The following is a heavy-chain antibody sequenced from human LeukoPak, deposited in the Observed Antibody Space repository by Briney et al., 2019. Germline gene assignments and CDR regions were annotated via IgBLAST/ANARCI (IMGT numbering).Heavy chain of an antibody. V-gene: IGHV3-23*01. J-gene: IGHJ4*02. D-gene: IGHD3-22*01. CDR2: ISGSGGST. Sequence: GGSLRLSCAASGFTFSSYAMSWVRQAPGKGLEWVSVISGSGGSTYYADSVKGRFTISRDNSKNTLYLQMNSLRAEDTAVYYCAKRLYYYDSSGSSPDYWGQGTLVTVSS. CDR1: GFTFSSYA. CDR3: AKRLYYYDSSGSSPDY.